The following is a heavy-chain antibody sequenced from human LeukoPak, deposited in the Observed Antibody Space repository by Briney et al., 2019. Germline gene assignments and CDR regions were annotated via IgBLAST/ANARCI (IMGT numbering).Heavy chain of an antibody. Sequence: PGGSLRLSCAASGFTFSSYWMHWVRQAPGKGLVWVSRINTDGSSTTYADSVKGRFSISRDNAKNTLYLQMSSLRAEDTAVYYCATGTGYAFDIWGQGTMVTVSS. D-gene: IGHD1-7*01. V-gene: IGHV3-74*01. CDR2: INTDGSST. CDR1: GFTFSSYW. CDR3: ATGTGYAFDI. J-gene: IGHJ3*02.